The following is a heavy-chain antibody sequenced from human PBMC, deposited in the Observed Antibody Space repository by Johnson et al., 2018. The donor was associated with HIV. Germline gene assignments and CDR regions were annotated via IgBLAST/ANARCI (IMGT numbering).Heavy chain of an antibody. CDR2: ISGSGGST. CDR3: AKALLLWFGEALHAFDI. V-gene: IGHV3-23*04. Sequence: VQLVESGGGVVQPGGSLRLSCVASGFSFSSYGIHWVRQAPGKGLEWVSAISGSGGSTYYADSVKGRFTISRDNSKNTLYLQMNSLRAEDTAVYYCAKALLLWFGEALHAFDIWGQGTMVTVSS. J-gene: IGHJ3*02. D-gene: IGHD3-10*01. CDR1: GFSFSSYG.